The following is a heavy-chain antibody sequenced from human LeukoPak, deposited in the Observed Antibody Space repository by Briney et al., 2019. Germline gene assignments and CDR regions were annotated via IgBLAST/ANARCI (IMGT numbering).Heavy chain of an antibody. V-gene: IGHV1-2*02. CDR3: ARDDGLIVGATGIDY. CDR1: GYTFTRYY. CDR2: INPNSGGT. Sequence: ASVKVSCKASGYTFTRYYMHWVRQAPGQGLEWMGWINPNSGGTNYAQKVQGRVTMTRDTSISTAYMELSRLRSDDTAVYYCARDDGLIVGATGIDYWGQGTLATVSS. J-gene: IGHJ4*02. D-gene: IGHD1-26*01.